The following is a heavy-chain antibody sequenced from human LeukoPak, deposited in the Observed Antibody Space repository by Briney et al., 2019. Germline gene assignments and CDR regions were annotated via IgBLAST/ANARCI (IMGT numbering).Heavy chain of an antibody. Sequence: ASVKVPCKASGYTFTSYGISWVRQAPGQGLEWMGWISAYNGNTNYAQKLQGRVTMTTDTSTSTAYMELRSLRSDDTAVYYCARDLGVAAAGTGLYWGQGTLVTVSS. CDR1: GYTFTSYG. D-gene: IGHD6-13*01. J-gene: IGHJ4*02. V-gene: IGHV1-18*01. CDR3: ARDLGVAAAGTGLY. CDR2: ISAYNGNT.